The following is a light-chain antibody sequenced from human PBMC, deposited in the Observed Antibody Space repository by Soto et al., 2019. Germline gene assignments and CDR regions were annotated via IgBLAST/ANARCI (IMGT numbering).Light chain of an antibody. CDR2: DVS. CDR3: NSYTSGSTLV. J-gene: IGLJ2*01. CDR1: SSDVGGYNY. Sequence: QSALTQPASVSGSPGQSVTISCTGTSSDVGGYNYVSWYQQHPGKAPKLIIFDVSNRPSGVSNRFSGSKSGNTASLTISGLQAEDEADYYCNSYTSGSTLVFGGGTTLTVL. V-gene: IGLV2-14*01.